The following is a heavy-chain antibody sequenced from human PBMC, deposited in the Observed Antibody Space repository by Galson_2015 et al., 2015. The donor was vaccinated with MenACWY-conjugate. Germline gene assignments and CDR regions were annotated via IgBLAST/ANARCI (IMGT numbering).Heavy chain of an antibody. V-gene: IGHV3-30*03. CDR1: RFPLSTYG. Sequence: SLRLSCAASRFPLSTYGMHWVRQAPGLGLEWVATISYSGVNEYYADSVKGRFTVSRDNSNNTMYLQMSSLRAEDTAVYFCARAADGAMVLPVDVFDLWGQGTLVTVSS. CDR3: ARAADGAMVLPVDVFDL. J-gene: IGHJ3*01. CDR2: ISYSGVNE. D-gene: IGHD3-10*01.